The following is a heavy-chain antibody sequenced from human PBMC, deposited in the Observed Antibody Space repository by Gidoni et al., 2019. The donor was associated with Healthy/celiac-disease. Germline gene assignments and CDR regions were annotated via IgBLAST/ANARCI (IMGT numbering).Heavy chain of an antibody. CDR3: AKASRGGVVRGYFDY. J-gene: IGHJ4*02. V-gene: IGHV3-30*18. CDR2: ISSDGSNK. D-gene: IGHD3-3*01. Sequence: QVQLVESGGGVVQPGRPLRLSCAASGFTFSSYGMHWVRQAPGKGLEWVAVISSDGSNKYYADSVKGRFTISRDNSKNTLYLQMNSLRAEDTAVYYCAKASRGGVVRGYFDYWGQGTLVTVSS. CDR1: GFTFSSYG.